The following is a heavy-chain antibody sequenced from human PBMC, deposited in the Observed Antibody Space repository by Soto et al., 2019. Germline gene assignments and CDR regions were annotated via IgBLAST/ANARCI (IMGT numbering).Heavy chain of an antibody. CDR3: ARDADGGGYYYNY. Sequence: SETLSLTCTVSGGYISSGGYYWSWIRQHPGKGLEWIGYIYNSGATYYNPSLKSRVTISVDTSKNQFSLKLSSVTAADTAVYYCARDADGGGYYYNYWGQGTMVTVSS. CDR2: IYNSGAT. D-gene: IGHD3-22*01. V-gene: IGHV4-31*03. CDR1: GGYISSGGYY. J-gene: IGHJ4*02.